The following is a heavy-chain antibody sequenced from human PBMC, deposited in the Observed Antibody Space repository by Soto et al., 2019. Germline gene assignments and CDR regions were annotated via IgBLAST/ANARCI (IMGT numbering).Heavy chain of an antibody. Sequence: GGSLRLSCAASGFTFSDYYMSWIRQAPGKGLEWVSYITSSSSYTNYADSVKGRFTISRDNAKNSLYLQMNSLRAEDTAVYYCARGFPLWGVDIVATIHLGDYYYGMDVWGQGTTVTVSS. J-gene: IGHJ6*02. V-gene: IGHV3-11*05. CDR3: ARGFPLWGVDIVATIHLGDYYYGMDV. D-gene: IGHD5-12*01. CDR2: ITSSSSYT. CDR1: GFTFSDYY.